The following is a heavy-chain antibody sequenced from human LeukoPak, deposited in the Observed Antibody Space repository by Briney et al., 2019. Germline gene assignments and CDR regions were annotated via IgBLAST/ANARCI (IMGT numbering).Heavy chain of an antibody. CDR3: ARVGGYGDYVYLDY. V-gene: IGHV3-21*01. CDR2: ISSSSSYI. Sequence: GGSLRLSCAASGFTFSSYSMNWVRQAPGKGLEWVSSISSSSSYIYYADSVKGRFTISRDNAKNSLYLQMNSLRAEDTAVYYCARVGGYGDYVYLDYWGQGTLVTVSS. D-gene: IGHD4-17*01. J-gene: IGHJ4*02. CDR1: GFTFSSYS.